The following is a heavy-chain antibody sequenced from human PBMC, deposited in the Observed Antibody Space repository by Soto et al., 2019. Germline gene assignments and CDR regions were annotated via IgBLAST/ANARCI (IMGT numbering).Heavy chain of an antibody. CDR3: ATPTPVGPAFDY. V-gene: IGHV3-15*01. CDR1: GFTFSNAW. Sequence: NPGGSLRLSCAASGFTFSNAWMSWVRQAPGKGLEWVGHIKSKTDGGATDYAVPVKGRFTISRDDSKNTLYLQMNSLKTEDTAVYYCATPTPVGPAFDYWGQGTLLTVSS. CDR2: IKSKTDGGAT. J-gene: IGHJ4*02. D-gene: IGHD1-26*01.